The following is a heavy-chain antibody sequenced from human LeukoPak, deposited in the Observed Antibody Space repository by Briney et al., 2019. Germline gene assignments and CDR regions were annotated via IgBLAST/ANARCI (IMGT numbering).Heavy chain of an antibody. V-gene: IGHV1-69*05. Sequence: ASVKVSCTASGRTFSSYAISWVRQAPGQGLEWMGGIIPIFGTANYAQKFQGRVTITTDESTSTAYMELSSLRSEDTAVYYCARGRRYYMDVWGKGTTVTVSS. CDR3: ARGRRYYMDV. CDR1: GRTFSSYA. J-gene: IGHJ6*03. CDR2: IIPIFGTA.